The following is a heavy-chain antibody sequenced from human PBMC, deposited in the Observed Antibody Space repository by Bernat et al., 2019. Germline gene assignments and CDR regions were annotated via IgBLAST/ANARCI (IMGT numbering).Heavy chain of an antibody. J-gene: IGHJ2*01. V-gene: IGHV3-30*18. Sequence: QVQLVESGGGVVQPGRSLRLSCAASGFTFSSYGMHWVRQAPGKGLEWVAVISYDGSNKYYADSVKGRFTISRDNSKNTLYLQMNSLRAEDTAVYYCAKSAAAAGDWYFELWGRGTLVTVSS. D-gene: IGHD6-13*01. CDR2: ISYDGSNK. CDR3: AKSAAAAGDWYFEL. CDR1: GFTFSSYG.